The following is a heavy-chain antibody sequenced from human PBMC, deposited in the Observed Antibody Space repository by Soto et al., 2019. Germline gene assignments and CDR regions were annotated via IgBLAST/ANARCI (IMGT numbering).Heavy chain of an antibody. D-gene: IGHD6-25*01. J-gene: IGHJ4*02. Sequence: PSETLPLTWSVSGGSISSGYWSLIRQPPGKGLEWIGYIYYGGSINYNPSLKSRLTISVDMSKNQFYLNLSSVTAADTAVYYCARYKRLIADYWGQGTLVTVSS. CDR3: ARYKRLIADY. CDR2: IYYGGSI. CDR1: GGSISSGY. V-gene: IGHV4-59*08.